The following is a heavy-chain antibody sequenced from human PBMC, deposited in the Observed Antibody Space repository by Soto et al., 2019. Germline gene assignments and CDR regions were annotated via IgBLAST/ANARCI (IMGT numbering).Heavy chain of an antibody. Sequence: PSETLSLTCTVSGGSISSGGYYWSWIRQHPGKGLEWIGYIYYSGSTYYNPSLKSRVTISVDTSKNQFSLKLSSVTAADTAVYYCARSGSGSYSFDYWGQGTLVTVSS. D-gene: IGHD3-10*01. V-gene: IGHV4-31*03. CDR2: IYYSGST. CDR3: ARSGSGSYSFDY. J-gene: IGHJ4*02. CDR1: GGSISSGGYY.